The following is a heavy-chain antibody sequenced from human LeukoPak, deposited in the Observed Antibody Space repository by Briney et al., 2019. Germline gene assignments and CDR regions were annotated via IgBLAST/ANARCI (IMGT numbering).Heavy chain of an antibody. CDR1: GSTFSSYS. CDR2: ISSSSSTI. V-gene: IGHV3-48*01. D-gene: IGHD2-2*01. J-gene: IGHJ3*02. CDR3: ARGRGQLLLGGDAFDI. Sequence: AGGSLRLSCAASGSTFSSYSMNWVRQAPGKGLEWVSYISSSSSTIYYADSVKGRFTISRDNAKNSLYLQMNSLRAEDTAVYYCARGRGQLLLGGDAFDIWGQGTMVTVSS.